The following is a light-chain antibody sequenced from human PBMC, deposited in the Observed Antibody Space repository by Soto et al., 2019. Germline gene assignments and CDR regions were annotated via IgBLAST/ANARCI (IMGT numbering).Light chain of an antibody. J-gene: IGKJ5*01. CDR1: QSISTY. CDR3: QQRSPWPPIT. V-gene: IGKV3-11*01. Sequence: EIVLTQSPGTLSLSPGEKATLSCRASQSISTYLAWYQQRPGQAPRLLIYDTSNRATGIPVRFSGSGYGTEFTLTISSLETEDFQVYSCQQRSPWPPITFGQGTRLEIK. CDR2: DTS.